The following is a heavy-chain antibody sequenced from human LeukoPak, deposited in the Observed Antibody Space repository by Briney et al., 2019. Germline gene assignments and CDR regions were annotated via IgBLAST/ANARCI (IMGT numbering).Heavy chain of an antibody. D-gene: IGHD3-22*01. Sequence: GGSLRLSCAASGFSLSSYAMSWVRQAPGKGLEWVSSISGSGGTTYYADSVKGRFTISRDNSKNMLYLQVSSLRAEDTAIYYCAKDRGNYYDTPRFDPWGQGALVTVSS. CDR3: AKDRGNYYDTPRFDP. CDR1: GFSLSSYA. CDR2: ISGSGGTT. V-gene: IGHV3-23*01. J-gene: IGHJ5*02.